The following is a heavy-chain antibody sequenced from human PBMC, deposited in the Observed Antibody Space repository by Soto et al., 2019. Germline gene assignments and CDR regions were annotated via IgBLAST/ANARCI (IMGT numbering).Heavy chain of an antibody. Sequence: EVQLVESGGGLVQPGGSLRLSCAASGFTFSSYDMHWVRQATGKGLEWVSAIGTAGDTYYPGSVKGRFTISRENAKNSLYLQMNSLRAGDTAVDYCARDGGSGDFDYWGQGTLVTVSS. J-gene: IGHJ4*02. CDR3: ARDGGSGDFDY. V-gene: IGHV3-13*01. CDR2: IGTAGDT. D-gene: IGHD3-10*01. CDR1: GFTFSSYD.